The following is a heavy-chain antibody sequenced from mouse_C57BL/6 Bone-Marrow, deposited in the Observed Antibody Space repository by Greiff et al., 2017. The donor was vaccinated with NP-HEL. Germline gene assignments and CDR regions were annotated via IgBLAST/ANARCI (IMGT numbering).Heavy chain of an antibody. Sequence: DVKLQESGGGLVKPGGSLKLSCAASGFTFSSYAMSWVRQTPEKRLEWVATISDGGSYTYYPDNVKGRFTISRDNAKNNLYLQMSHLKSEDTAMYYCANWAPAYWGQGTLVTVSA. D-gene: IGHD4-1*02. J-gene: IGHJ3*01. CDR3: ANWAPAY. CDR2: ISDGGSYT. CDR1: GFTFSSYA. V-gene: IGHV5-4*03.